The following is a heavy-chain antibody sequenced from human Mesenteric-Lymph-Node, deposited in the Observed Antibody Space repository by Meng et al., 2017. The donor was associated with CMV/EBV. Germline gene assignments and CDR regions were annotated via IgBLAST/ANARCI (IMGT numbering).Heavy chain of an antibody. J-gene: IGHJ4*02. CDR2: IYHSGST. V-gene: IGHV4-38-2*02. Sequence: SETLSLTCTVSGYSISSGYYWGWIRQPPGKGLEWIGSIYHSGSTYYNPSLKSRVTISVDTSKNQISLKLESVTAADTAVYYCAREGSGGSDYWGQGTLVTVSS. CDR3: AREGSGGSDY. D-gene: IGHD1-26*01. CDR1: GYSISSGYY.